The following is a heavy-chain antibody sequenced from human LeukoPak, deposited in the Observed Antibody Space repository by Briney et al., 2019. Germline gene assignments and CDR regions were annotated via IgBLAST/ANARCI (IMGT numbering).Heavy chain of an antibody. CDR2: ISSGSRTI. CDR1: GFAFSSYS. J-gene: IGHJ4*02. D-gene: IGHD1-1*01. Sequence: PGGSLRLSCAASGFAFSSYSMNWVRQAPGRGLEWISYISSGSRTIYYADSVEGRFTISRDNGKNSLYLLLNSLRADDTAVYFCVRESTTGHRDFDYWGQGTLITVSS. CDR3: VRESTTGHRDFDY. V-gene: IGHV3-48*01.